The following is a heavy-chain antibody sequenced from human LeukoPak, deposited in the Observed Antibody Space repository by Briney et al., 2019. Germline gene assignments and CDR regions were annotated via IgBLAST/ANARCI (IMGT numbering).Heavy chain of an antibody. D-gene: IGHD5-18*01. Sequence: ASVKVSCKASGYTFTGYYLHWVRQAPGQGLEWMGWINPNSGDTDYAQNFQGRVTMTRDTSISTAYLDLSRLRSDDTAVYYCARDMDTGPDLFDYWGQGTLATVSS. J-gene: IGHJ4*02. CDR2: INPNSGDT. CDR1: GYTFTGYY. CDR3: ARDMDTGPDLFDY. V-gene: IGHV1-2*02.